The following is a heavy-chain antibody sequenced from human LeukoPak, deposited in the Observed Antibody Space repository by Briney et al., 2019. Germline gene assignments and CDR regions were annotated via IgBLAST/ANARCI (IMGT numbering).Heavy chain of an antibody. V-gene: IGHV3-30-3*01. CDR2: ISYDGSNK. CDR3: ARGFYGWYYFDY. CDR1: GFTFSSYA. D-gene: IGHD3-10*01. J-gene: IGHJ4*02. Sequence: GGSLRLSCAASGFTFSSYAMHWVRQAPGKGLEWVAAISYDGSNKYYADSVKGRFTISRDNSKNTLYLQMNSLRAEDTAVYYCARGFYGWYYFDYWGQGTLVTVSS.